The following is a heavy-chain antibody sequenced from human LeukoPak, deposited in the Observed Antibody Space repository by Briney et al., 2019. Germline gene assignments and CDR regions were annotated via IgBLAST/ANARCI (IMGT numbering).Heavy chain of an antibody. CDR3: ARVNYDILTGYYTEYYFDY. Sequence: SETLSLTCTVSGGSISSYYWSWIRQPAGKGLEWIGRIYTSGSTNYNPSLKSRVTMSVDTSKNQFSLKLSSVTAADTAVYYCARVNYDILTGYYTEYYFDYWGQGTLVTVSS. J-gene: IGHJ4*02. CDR2: IYTSGST. V-gene: IGHV4-4*07. CDR1: GGSISSYY. D-gene: IGHD3-9*01.